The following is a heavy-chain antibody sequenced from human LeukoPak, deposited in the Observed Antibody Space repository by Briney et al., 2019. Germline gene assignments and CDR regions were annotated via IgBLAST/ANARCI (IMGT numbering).Heavy chain of an antibody. V-gene: IGHV3-23*01. J-gene: IGHJ4*02. CDR3: ARGNSGHCTGATCYALDY. D-gene: IGHD2-2*01. CDR2: ISDDFGT. CDR1: GFTFSSYA. Sequence: GGSLRLSCAASGFTFSSYAMSFLRRAPGKGLEWVSAISDDFGTYHADSVKGRFTISRDNSRNTLYLQMTSLRAEDMAVYYCARGNSGHCTGATCYALDYWGQGTLVTVSS.